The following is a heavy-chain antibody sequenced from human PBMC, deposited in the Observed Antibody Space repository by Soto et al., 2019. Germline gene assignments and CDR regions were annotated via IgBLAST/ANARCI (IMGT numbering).Heavy chain of an antibody. CDR1: GGSISSSNW. CDR3: ARDQALAAADTGNWFDP. V-gene: IGHV4-4*02. J-gene: IGHJ5*02. CDR2: IYHSGST. Sequence: PSETLSLTCAVSGGSISSSNWWSWVRQPPGKGLEWIGEIYHSGSTNYNPSLKSRVTISVDKSKNQFSLKLSSVTAADTAVYYCARDQALAAADTGNWFDPWGQGTLVTVSS. D-gene: IGHD6-13*01.